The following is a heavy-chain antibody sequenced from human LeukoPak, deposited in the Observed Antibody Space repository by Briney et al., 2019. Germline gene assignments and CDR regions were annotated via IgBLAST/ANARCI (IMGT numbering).Heavy chain of an antibody. V-gene: IGHV1-8*01. CDR2: MNPNSGNT. CDR1: GYTFTSYD. CDR3: ARSSNYDFWSGYSNWFDP. J-gene: IGHJ5*02. D-gene: IGHD3-3*01. Sequence: ASVKVSCKASGYTFTSYDINWVRQATGQGLEWMGWMNPNSGNTGYAQKFQGRVTMTRNTSISTAYMELSSLRSEDMAVYYCARSSNYDFWSGYSNWFDPWGQGTLVTVSS.